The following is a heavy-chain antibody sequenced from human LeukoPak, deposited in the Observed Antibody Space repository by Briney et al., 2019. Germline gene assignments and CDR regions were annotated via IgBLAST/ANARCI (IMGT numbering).Heavy chain of an antibody. J-gene: IGHJ4*02. CDR2: ISSNEDST. CDR1: GFTFSSYP. D-gene: IGHD3-22*01. CDR3: ARAYCDSGGYYYDY. V-gene: IGHV3-64*01. Sequence: GGSLRLSCAASGFTFSSYPMHWVRQAPGKGLEYVSAISSNEDSTYYANSVKGRFTISRDNSKNTLYLQMGSLRAEDMAVYYCARAYCDSGGYYYDYWGQGTLVTVSS.